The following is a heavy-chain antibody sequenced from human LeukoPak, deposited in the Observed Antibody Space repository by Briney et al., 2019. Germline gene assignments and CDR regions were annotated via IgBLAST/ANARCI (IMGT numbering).Heavy chain of an antibody. CDR1: GFTFSSYA. D-gene: IGHD3-9*01. V-gene: IGHV3-7*01. Sequence: GGSLRLSCAASGFTFSSYAMSWVRQAPGKGLEWVANIKEDGSEKYYVDSVKGRFTISRDNAKNSLYLQMNSLRAEDTAVYYCARKGDWSPCDYWGQGTLVTVSS. CDR3: ARKGDWSPCDY. CDR2: IKEDGSEK. J-gene: IGHJ4*02.